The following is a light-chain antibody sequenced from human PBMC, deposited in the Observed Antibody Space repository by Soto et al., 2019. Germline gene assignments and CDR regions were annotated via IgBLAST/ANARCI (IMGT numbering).Light chain of an antibody. J-gene: IGLJ2*01. CDR2: RND. Sequence: QSVLTQPPSASGTPGQTVTISCSGSSYNIGSNTVTWYQQLPGTAPKLLIYRNDQRHSGVPDRFSGSKSGTSASLAISGLQSEDEAGYYCGTWDDSLNGPLFGGGTKLTVL. CDR3: GTWDDSLNGPL. V-gene: IGLV1-44*01. CDR1: SYNIGSNT.